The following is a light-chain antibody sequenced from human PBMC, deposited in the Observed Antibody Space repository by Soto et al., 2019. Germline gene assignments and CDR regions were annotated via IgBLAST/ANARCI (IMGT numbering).Light chain of an antibody. Sequence: QSVLTQPPSASGTPGQRVTISCSGSSSNIGSNTVNWYQQLPGTAPKLLIYSNNQRPSGVPDRVSGSKSGTSASLAISGLQSEDEADYYCAAWDDSLEVVFGGGTKLTVL. V-gene: IGLV1-44*01. CDR1: SSNIGSNT. J-gene: IGLJ2*01. CDR3: AAWDDSLEVV. CDR2: SNN.